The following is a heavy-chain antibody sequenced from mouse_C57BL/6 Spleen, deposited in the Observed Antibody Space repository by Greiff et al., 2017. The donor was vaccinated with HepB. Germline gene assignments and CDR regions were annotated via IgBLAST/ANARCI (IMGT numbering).Heavy chain of an antibody. Sequence: QVQLQQSGAELMKPGASVKLSCKATGYTFTGYWIEWVKQRPGHGLEWIGEILPGSGSTNYNEKFKGKATFTADTSSNTAYMQLSSLTTEDSAIYYCAREGGLLRSEGNYFDYWGQGTTLTVSS. J-gene: IGHJ2*01. D-gene: IGHD1-1*01. CDR3: AREGGLLRSEGNYFDY. CDR2: ILPGSGST. CDR1: GYTFTGYW. V-gene: IGHV1-9*01.